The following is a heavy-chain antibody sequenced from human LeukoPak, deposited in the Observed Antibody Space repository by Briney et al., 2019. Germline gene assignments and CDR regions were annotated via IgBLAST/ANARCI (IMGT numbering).Heavy chain of an antibody. J-gene: IGHJ4*02. CDR1: GFTFGDYT. V-gene: IGHV3-23*01. Sequence: GGSLRLSCTTSGFTFGDYTMSWIRQAPGKGLEWVSAISGSGGSTYYADSVKGRFTISRDNSKNTLYLQMNSLRAEDTAVYYCAKAALPYCGGDCRNDYWGQGTLVTVSS. D-gene: IGHD2-21*02. CDR3: AKAALPYCGGDCRNDY. CDR2: ISGSGGST.